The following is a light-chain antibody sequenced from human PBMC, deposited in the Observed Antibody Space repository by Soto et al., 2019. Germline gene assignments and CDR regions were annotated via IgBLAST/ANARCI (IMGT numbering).Light chain of an antibody. Sequence: EIVLTQSPGTLSLSPGERATLSCRASQSVSTDYLAWYQQQPGQAPRLLIYGASSRATGIPDRFSGSGSGTDFTLTISRLEPEDFAVYYCRQYGTTPYTFGQGTKLEIK. J-gene: IGKJ2*01. CDR1: QSVSTDY. CDR3: RQYGTTPYT. V-gene: IGKV3-20*01. CDR2: GAS.